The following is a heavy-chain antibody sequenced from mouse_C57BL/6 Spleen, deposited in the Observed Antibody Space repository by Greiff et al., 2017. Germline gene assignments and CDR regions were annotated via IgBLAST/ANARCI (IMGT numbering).Heavy chain of an antibody. Sequence: DVMLVESGGGLVKPGGSLKLSCAASGFTFSDYGMHWVRPAPEKGLEWVAYISSGSSTIYYADTVKGRFTISRDNAKNTLFLQMTSLGSEDTARYYGAGGYGAYWGQGTLVTVSA. CDR2: ISSGSSTI. CDR3: AGGYGAY. J-gene: IGHJ3*01. CDR1: GFTFSDYG. V-gene: IGHV5-17*01. D-gene: IGHD1-1*01.